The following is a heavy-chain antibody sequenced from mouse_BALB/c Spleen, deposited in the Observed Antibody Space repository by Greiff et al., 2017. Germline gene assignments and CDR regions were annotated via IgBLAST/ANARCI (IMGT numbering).Heavy chain of an antibody. Sequence: QVQLKESGAELVRPGVSVKISCKGSGYTFTDYAMHWVKQSHAKSLEWIGVISTYYGDASYNQKFKGKATMTVDKSSSTAYMELARLTSEDSAIYYCARGVLYGSSYYYAMDYWGQGTSVTVSS. CDR2: ISTYYGDA. D-gene: IGHD1-1*01. CDR3: ARGVLYGSSYYYAMDY. CDR1: GYTFTDYA. V-gene: IGHV1S137*01. J-gene: IGHJ4*01.